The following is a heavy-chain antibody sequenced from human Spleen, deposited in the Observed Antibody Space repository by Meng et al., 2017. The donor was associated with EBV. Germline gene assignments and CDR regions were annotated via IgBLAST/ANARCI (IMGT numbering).Heavy chain of an antibody. CDR1: GGSISRSLW. CDR3: ARGRFTIAEPTAFDY. CDR2: IYHSGST. V-gene: IGHV4-4*02. Sequence: GPGLVRPWGLLSLTCPAAGGSISRSLWCTWVRQPPGKGLEWIGEIYHSGSTTYHPSLKSRVTISIPKSKNQFSLKLTSVTAADTAVYFCARGRFTIAEPTAFDYWGQGALVTVSS. J-gene: IGHJ4*02. D-gene: IGHD6-13*01.